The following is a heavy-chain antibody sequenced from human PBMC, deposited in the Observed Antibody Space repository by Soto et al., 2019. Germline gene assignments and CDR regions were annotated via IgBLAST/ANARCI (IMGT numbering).Heavy chain of an antibody. D-gene: IGHD3-16*02. Sequence: EVQLLESGGGLVRQGGSLRLSCAASGFTFSSYALSWVRQGPGKGLEWVSGISGSGDSKHYSDSLKGRFTISRDNSKNTLFLQMNSLRAEDTAVYYCARIPFDHVWGTDRYSPNFDYWGQGTQVTVSS. V-gene: IGHV3-23*01. J-gene: IGHJ4*02. CDR1: GFTFSSYA. CDR3: ARIPFDHVWGTDRYSPNFDY. CDR2: ISGSGDSK.